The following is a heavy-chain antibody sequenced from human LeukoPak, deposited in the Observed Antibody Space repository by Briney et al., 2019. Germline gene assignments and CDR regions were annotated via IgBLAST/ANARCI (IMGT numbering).Heavy chain of an antibody. CDR2: ISGSGGST. Sequence: GGSLRLSCAASGFTFSSYWMHWVRQAPGKGLVWVSTISGSGGSTYYADSVKGRFTISRDNSKNTLHLQMNSLRAEDTAVYYCATRGTTTTKYFEHWGQGTLVTVSS. D-gene: IGHD1-1*01. CDR1: GFTFSSYW. J-gene: IGHJ4*02. V-gene: IGHV3-23*01. CDR3: ATRGTTTTKYFEH.